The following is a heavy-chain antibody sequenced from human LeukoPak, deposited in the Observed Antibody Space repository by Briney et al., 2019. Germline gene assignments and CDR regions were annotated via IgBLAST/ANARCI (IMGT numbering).Heavy chain of an antibody. CDR2: ISSSGSNK. CDR1: GFTFSTYE. J-gene: IGHJ6*02. CDR3: ARDDPRRGYCSGISCPYYYNGMDV. V-gene: IGHV3-48*03. D-gene: IGHD2-2*01. Sequence: GGSLRLSCAASGFTFSTYEMNWVRQAPGKGLEWVSHISSSGSNKYYADPVKGRFTISRDNAKNSLYLQMNSLRAEDTAVYYCARDDPRRGYCSGISCPYYYNGMDVWGQGTTVTVSS.